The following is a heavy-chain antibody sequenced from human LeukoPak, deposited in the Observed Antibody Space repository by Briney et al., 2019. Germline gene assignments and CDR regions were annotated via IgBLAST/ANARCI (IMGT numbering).Heavy chain of an antibody. V-gene: IGHV4-59*01. CDR1: GVSISSYY. CDR3: ARELSIAVAPGDYYYCMDV. D-gene: IGHD6-19*01. J-gene: IGHJ6*02. CDR2: IYYSGST. Sequence: PSETLSLTCTVSGVSISSYYRSWIRQPPGKGLEWIGYIYYSGSTNYNPSLKSRVTISVDTSKNQFSLKLSSVTAADTAVYYCARELSIAVAPGDYYYCMDVWGQGTTVTVSS.